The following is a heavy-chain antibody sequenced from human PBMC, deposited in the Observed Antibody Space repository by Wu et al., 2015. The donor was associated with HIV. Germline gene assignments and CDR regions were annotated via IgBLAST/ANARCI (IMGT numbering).Heavy chain of an antibody. CDR1: GYAFTDYY. J-gene: IGHJ4*02. CDR3: TRRNYYDTSDYYPRDFFDY. D-gene: IGHD3-22*01. CDR2: VNPNSGDT. V-gene: IGHV1-2*02. Sequence: QVQLVQSGAEMKKPGASMRVSCEASGYAFTDYYIHWVRQAPGQGLEWMGWVNPNSGDTDYAQKFQGRVTMTRDTSITTAYMGLTWLTSDDTAVFYCTRRNYYDTSDYYPRDFFDYWGQGTLLTVSS.